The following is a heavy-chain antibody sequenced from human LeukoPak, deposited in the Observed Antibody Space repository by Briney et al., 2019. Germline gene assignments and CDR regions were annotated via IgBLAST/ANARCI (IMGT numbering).Heavy chain of an antibody. D-gene: IGHD3-3*01. Sequence: SETLSLTCTVSGYSISSGYYWGWIRQPPGKGLEWIGSIYHSGSTYYNPPLKSRVTISVDTSKNQFSLKLSSVTAADTAVYYCARVGKYDFWSGHDETRLDYWGQGSLVTVSS. CDR3: ARVGKYDFWSGHDETRLDY. CDR1: GYSISSGYY. V-gene: IGHV4-38-2*02. J-gene: IGHJ4*02. CDR2: IYHSGST.